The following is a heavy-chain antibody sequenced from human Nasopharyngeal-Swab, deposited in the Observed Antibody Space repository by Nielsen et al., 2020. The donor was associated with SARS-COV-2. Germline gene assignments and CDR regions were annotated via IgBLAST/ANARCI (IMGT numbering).Heavy chain of an antibody. V-gene: IGHV3-11*06. Sequence: GGSLRLSCAASGFTFCDHYISWIRQAPGKGLEWVSYISPSSGYIYYAESLKGRFTISRDNGKNSVYLQMNSLRADDTAVYFCARQDRFYYYLDVWGKGTTVTVSS. D-gene: IGHD3-3*01. CDR1: GFTFCDHY. CDR3: ARQDRFYYYLDV. CDR2: ISPSSGYI. J-gene: IGHJ6*03.